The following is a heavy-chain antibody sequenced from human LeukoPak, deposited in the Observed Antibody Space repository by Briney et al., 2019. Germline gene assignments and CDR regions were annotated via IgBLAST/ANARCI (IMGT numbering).Heavy chain of an antibody. V-gene: IGHV3-21*01. D-gene: IGHD2-2*01. Sequence: GGSLRLSCAASGFTFSSYSMNWVRQAPGKGLEWVSSISSSSNFVFYADSVKGRFTISRDNAKNSLFLQMNSLRAEDTAVYYCARSDRGLYCSSTSCPGYNWFDPWGQGTLVTVSS. CDR1: GFTFSSYS. CDR3: ARSDRGLYCSSTSCPGYNWFDP. CDR2: ISSSSNFV. J-gene: IGHJ5*02.